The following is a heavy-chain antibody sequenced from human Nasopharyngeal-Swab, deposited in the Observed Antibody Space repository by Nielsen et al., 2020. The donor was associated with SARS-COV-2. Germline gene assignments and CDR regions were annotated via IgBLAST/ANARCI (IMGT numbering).Heavy chain of an antibody. J-gene: IGHJ4*02. V-gene: IGHV5-51*01. Sequence: GGSLRLSCKGSGYIFTSYWIGWVRQLPGNGLEWMGIIYPADSDSRYSLSFQGQVSISVDKSISTAYLQWNTLKASDTAIYYCVRRAFSASYFYFDYWGPGTLVTVSS. D-gene: IGHD1-26*01. CDR3: VRRAFSASYFYFDY. CDR1: GYIFTSYW. CDR2: IYPADSDS.